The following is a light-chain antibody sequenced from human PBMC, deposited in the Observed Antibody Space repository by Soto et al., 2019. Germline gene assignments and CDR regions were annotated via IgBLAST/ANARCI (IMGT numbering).Light chain of an antibody. V-gene: IGKV1-5*03. J-gene: IGKJ1*01. CDR3: QHYNSYSET. Sequence: DILLTQSPSTLSASVGDRVTISCRASQSINKWLAWYQHKPGKAPNILIYEVSTLQSGVPSRFSGSGSGTEFTLTISSLQPDDFETYYCQHYNSYSETFGQGTKVDIK. CDR2: EVS. CDR1: QSINKW.